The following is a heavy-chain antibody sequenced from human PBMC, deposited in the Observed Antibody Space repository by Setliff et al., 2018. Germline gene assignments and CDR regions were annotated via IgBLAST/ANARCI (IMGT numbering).Heavy chain of an antibody. CDR2: IYYSGNT. CDR1: GYSISSGYY. V-gene: IGHV4-38-2*02. D-gene: IGHD3-22*01. CDR3: ARALIYDSSGYYRAHWYFDL. J-gene: IGHJ2*01. Sequence: SETLSLTCTVSGYSISSGYYWGWIRQPPGKGLEWIGSIYYSGNTNYNPSLKSRVTISIDTSKNQFSLKLSSVTAADTAVYYCARALIYDSSGYYRAHWYFDLWGRGTLVTVSS.